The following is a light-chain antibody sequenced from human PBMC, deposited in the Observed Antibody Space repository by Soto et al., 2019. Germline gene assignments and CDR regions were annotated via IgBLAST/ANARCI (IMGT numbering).Light chain of an antibody. Sequence: QSVLTQPPSVSGAPGQRVTISCTGSSSNIGAGYDVHWYQQLPGTAPKLLIYSNSNRPSGVPDRCSGSKSGTSASLAITGVQAEDEADYYCQSSDSSLSGLVVFGGGTKLTVL. J-gene: IGLJ2*01. CDR2: SNS. V-gene: IGLV1-40*01. CDR3: QSSDSSLSGLVV. CDR1: SSNIGAGYD.